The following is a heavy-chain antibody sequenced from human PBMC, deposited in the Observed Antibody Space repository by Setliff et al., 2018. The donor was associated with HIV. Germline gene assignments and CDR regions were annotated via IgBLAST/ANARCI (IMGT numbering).Heavy chain of an antibody. J-gene: IGHJ6*03. Sequence: AASVKVSCKASGYTFTGYYMHWVRQAPGQGLEWMGRINPNSGGTNYAQKFQGRVTMTRDTSISTAYMELSRPRSDDAAVYYCARDWVAGTSGYYYYYMDVWGKGTTVTVSS. CDR1: GYTFTGYY. CDR3: ARDWVAGTSGYYYYYMDV. V-gene: IGHV1-2*06. D-gene: IGHD6-19*01. CDR2: INPNSGGT.